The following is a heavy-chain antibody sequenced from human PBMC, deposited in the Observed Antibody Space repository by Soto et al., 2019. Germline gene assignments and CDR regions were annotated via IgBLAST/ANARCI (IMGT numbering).Heavy chain of an antibody. D-gene: IGHD3-22*01. Sequence: GGSLRLSCAASGFTFSSYGMHWVRQAPGKGLEWVAVIWYDGSNKNYADSVKGRFTISRDNSKNTLYLQMNSLRAEDSAVFYCARDFFDDSSGYYSDYWGQGTLVTVSS. CDR1: GFTFSSYG. CDR3: ARDFFDDSSGYYSDY. J-gene: IGHJ4*02. CDR2: IWYDGSNK. V-gene: IGHV3-33*01.